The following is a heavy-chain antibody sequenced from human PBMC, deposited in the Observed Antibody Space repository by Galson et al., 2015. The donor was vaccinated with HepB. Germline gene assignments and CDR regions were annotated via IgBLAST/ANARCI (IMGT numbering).Heavy chain of an antibody. V-gene: IGHV3-30*19. CDR2: ISYDGSYQ. CDR1: EFTFSNYG. J-gene: IGHJ6*02. D-gene: IGHD6-13*01. Sequence: SLRLSCAASEFTFSNYGMYWVRQAPGKGLEWMAVISYDGSYQYYADSVKGRFTISRDNSKNTLYLQMNSLGGEDTAVYFCAREVTLTSSWYYYGMDVWGHGTTVIVSS. CDR3: AREVTLTSSWYYYGMDV.